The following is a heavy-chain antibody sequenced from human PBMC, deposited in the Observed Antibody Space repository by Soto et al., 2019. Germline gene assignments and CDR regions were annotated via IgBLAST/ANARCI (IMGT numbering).Heavy chain of an antibody. V-gene: IGHV3-23*01. Sequence: PGGSLRLSCAASGFTFSSFALSWVRQAPGKGLEWVSAISGSGDGTDYADSVKGRFTISRDNSKNTLYLQMNSLRAEDKAVYYCAGPGYSSQDYWGQGALVTVSS. CDR2: ISGSGDGT. D-gene: IGHD5-18*01. J-gene: IGHJ4*02. CDR3: AGPGYSSQDY. CDR1: GFTFSSFA.